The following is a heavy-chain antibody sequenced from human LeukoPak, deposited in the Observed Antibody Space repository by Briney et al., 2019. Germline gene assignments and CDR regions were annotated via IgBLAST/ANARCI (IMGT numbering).Heavy chain of an antibody. CDR2: ISSGSSYI. CDR1: GFTFSSYS. Sequence: GGSLRLSCAASGFTFSSYSMNWVRQAPGKGLEWVSSISSGSSYIYKADSVKGRFTISRDNAKNSLYLQMNSLRAEDTAVYYGARDRGDGYNNFDYWGQGTLVTVSS. D-gene: IGHD5-24*01. CDR3: ARDRGDGYNNFDY. J-gene: IGHJ4*02. V-gene: IGHV3-21*01.